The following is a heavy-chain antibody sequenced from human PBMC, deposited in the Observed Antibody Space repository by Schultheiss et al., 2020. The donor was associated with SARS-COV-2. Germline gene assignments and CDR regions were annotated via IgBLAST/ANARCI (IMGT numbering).Heavy chain of an antibody. CDR1: GFTFSDYY. CDR2: ISSSSSYI. V-gene: IGHV3-11*06. CDR3: ARGRAFDY. J-gene: IGHJ4*02. Sequence: GGSLRLSCAASGFTFSDYYMNWIRQAPGKGLEWVSYISSSSSYIYYADSVKGRFTISRDNAKNSLYLQMNSLRAEDTAVYYCARGRAFDYWGQGTLVTVSS.